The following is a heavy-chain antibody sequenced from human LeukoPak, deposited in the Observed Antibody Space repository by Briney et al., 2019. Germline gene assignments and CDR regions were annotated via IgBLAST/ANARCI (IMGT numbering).Heavy chain of an antibody. CDR1: GGSFSSYY. D-gene: IGHD6-6*01. V-gene: IGHV4-4*07. CDR2: IYTSGST. J-gene: IGHJ3*02. CDR3: ARDLLGSSFAFDI. Sequence: SETLSLTCAVYGGSFSSYYWSWIRQPAGKGLEWIGRIYTSGSTNYNPSLKSRVTMSVDTSKNQFSLKLSSVTAADTAVYYCARDLLGSSFAFDIWGQGTMVTVSS.